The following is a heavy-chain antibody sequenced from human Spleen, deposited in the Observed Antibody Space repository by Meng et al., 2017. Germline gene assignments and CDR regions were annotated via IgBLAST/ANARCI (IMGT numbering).Heavy chain of an antibody. V-gene: IGHV1-2*06. CDR1: GYTFNAYY. Sequence: QLRLGHVADEWKTPAPSVAVSCKPAGYTFNAYYIHWVRQAPGQGLEWMGRINPITDDTHYAQKFQDRVTMTSDTSIGTAYMELSRLRSDDTAVYYCARDEDISAAGKLFGDYWGQGTLVTVSS. J-gene: IGHJ4*02. D-gene: IGHD6-13*01. CDR2: INPITDDT. CDR3: ARDEDISAAGKLFGDY.